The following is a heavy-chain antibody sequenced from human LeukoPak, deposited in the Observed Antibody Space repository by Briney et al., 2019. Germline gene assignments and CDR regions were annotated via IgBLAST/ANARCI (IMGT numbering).Heavy chain of an antibody. V-gene: IGHV3-74*01. J-gene: IGHJ4*02. Sequence: GGSLRLSCAASGFTFSSYWMSWVRQPPGKGLEWVSVIHKNAITSYADTVRGRFTISRDNAKNTLYLQMNNLRAEDTAIYYCATDSYVSGSYYRLFYWGQGTLVTVSS. CDR3: ATDSYVSGSYYRLFY. CDR1: GFTFSSYW. CDR2: IHKNAIT. D-gene: IGHD3-10*01.